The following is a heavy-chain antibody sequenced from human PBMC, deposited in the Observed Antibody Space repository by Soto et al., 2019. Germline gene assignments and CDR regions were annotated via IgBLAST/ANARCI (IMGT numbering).Heavy chain of an antibody. V-gene: IGHV4-59*08. Sequence: SETLSLTCTVSGGSISSYYWSWIRQPPGKGLEWIGYIYYSGSTNYNPSLKSRVTISVDTSKNQISLRLSSVTAADTAIYYCARRVVTPEHYYYYYYMDVWGKGTTVTVSS. J-gene: IGHJ6*03. CDR1: GGSISSYY. CDR3: ARRVVTPEHYYYYYYMDV. CDR2: IYYSGST. D-gene: IGHD2-15*01.